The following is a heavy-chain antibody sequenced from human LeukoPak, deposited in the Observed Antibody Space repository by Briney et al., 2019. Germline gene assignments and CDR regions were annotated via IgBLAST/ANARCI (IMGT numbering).Heavy chain of an antibody. CDR2: INPNSGGT. CDR3: ARASSGRLVYYFDY. D-gene: IGHD3-22*01. CDR1: GHTFTGYY. V-gene: IGHV1-2*02. J-gene: IGHJ4*02. Sequence: GASVKVSCKASGHTFTGYYMHWVRQAPGQGLEWMGWINPNSGGTNYAQKFQGRVTMTRDTSISTAYMELSRLRSDDTAVYYCARASSGRLVYYFDYWGQGTLVTVSS.